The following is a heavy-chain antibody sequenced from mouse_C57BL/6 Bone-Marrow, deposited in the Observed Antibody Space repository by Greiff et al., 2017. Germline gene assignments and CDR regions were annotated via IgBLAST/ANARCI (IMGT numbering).Heavy chain of an antibody. CDR2: INPNNGGT. V-gene: IGHV1-22*01. J-gene: IGHJ4*01. Sequence: VQLQQSGPELVKPGASVKMSCKASGYTFTDYNMHWVKQSHGKSLEWIGYINPNNGGTSYNQKFKGKATLTVNKSSSTAYMELRSLTSEDSAVYYCAPMITTSGYYYAMDYWGQGTSVTVSS. D-gene: IGHD2-4*01. CDR1: GYTFTDYN. CDR3: APMITTSGYYYAMDY.